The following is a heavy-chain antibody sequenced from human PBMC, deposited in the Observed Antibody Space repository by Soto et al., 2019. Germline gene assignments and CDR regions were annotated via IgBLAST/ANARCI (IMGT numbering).Heavy chain of an antibody. J-gene: IGHJ5*02. CDR2: MNPNSGNT. Sequence: ASVKVSCKASGYTFTSYDINWVRQATGQGLEWMGWMNPNSGNTGYAQKFQGRVTMTRNTSISTAYMELSSLRSEDTAVYYCARGGYCSSTSCYEIPNWFDPWGQGXLVTVSS. CDR1: GYTFTSYD. D-gene: IGHD2-2*03. CDR3: ARGGYCSSTSCYEIPNWFDP. V-gene: IGHV1-8*01.